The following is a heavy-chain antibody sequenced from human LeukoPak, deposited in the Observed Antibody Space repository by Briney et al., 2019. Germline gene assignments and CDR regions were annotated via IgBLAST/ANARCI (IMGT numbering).Heavy chain of an antibody. J-gene: IGHJ4*02. CDR1: GFTVSSYA. CDR3: ARLPRTAGGEY. D-gene: IGHD6-13*01. Sequence: PGGSLRLSCAASGFTVSSYAMHWVRQAPGKGLEWVAVISYDGSNKYYADSVKGRFTISRDNSKNTLYLQMNSLRAEDTAVYYCARLPRTAGGEYGGQGTLVSVSS. CDR2: ISYDGSNK. V-gene: IGHV3-30*04.